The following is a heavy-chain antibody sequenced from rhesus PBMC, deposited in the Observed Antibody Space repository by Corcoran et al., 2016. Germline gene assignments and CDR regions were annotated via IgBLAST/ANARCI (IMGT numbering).Heavy chain of an antibody. CDR1: GFTFISSG. J-gene: IGHJ4*01. D-gene: IGHD4-17*01. CDR3: AKGATRNYVPYYFDY. CDR2: ISKGGCST. Sequence: EVQLVESGGGLVQPGGSLRLSCAASGFTFISSGMSWFRQAPGKGLDWVSYISKGGCSTYYADSVQCRFTISRDNSKNTRSLQMNSLRAEDTAGYYCAKGATRNYVPYYFDYWGQGVLVTVSS. V-gene: IGHV3S5*01.